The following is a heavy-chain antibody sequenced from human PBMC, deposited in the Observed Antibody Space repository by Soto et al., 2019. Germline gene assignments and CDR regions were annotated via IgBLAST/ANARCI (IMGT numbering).Heavy chain of an antibody. CDR3: ARAGYSYGSPRAPGDY. J-gene: IGHJ4*02. Sequence: GASVKVSCKASGYTFTSYAMHWVLQAPGQRLEWMGWINAGNGNTKYSQKFQGRVTITRDTSASTAYMELSSLRSEDTAVYYCARAGYSYGSPRAPGDYWGQGTLVTVSS. CDR2: INAGNGNT. V-gene: IGHV1-3*01. D-gene: IGHD5-18*01. CDR1: GYTFTSYA.